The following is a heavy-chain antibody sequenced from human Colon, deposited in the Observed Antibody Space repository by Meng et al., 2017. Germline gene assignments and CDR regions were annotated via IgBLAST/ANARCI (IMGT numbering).Heavy chain of an antibody. CDR1: GGSLTTDAYY. D-gene: IGHD3-22*01. CDR3: ARESQDYYDSSGDFYFFYFDY. Sequence: SETLSLTCSVSGGSLTTDAYYWNWVRQPAGRGLEWIGRVFASGSTTYTPSLQRRATISLDTSKSQFSLKLTSVTAADTAVYYCARESQDYYDSSGDFYFFYFDYWGQGRLVTVSS. J-gene: IGHJ4*02. CDR2: VFASGST. V-gene: IGHV4-61*02.